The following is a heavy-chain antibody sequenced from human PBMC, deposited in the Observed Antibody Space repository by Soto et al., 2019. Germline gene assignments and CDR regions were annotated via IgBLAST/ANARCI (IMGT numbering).Heavy chain of an antibody. CDR1: GYSFTNSW. J-gene: IGHJ4*02. CDR2: IYPGDSDT. V-gene: IGHV5-51*01. D-gene: IGHD6-13*01. CDR3: AVFRSSWFGDGRLDS. Sequence: PGESLKISCKASGYSFTNSWIGWVRQMPGKGLEWMGIIYPGDSDTRYSPSFQGQVTFSADRSITTVYLQWGTPKASDTAIYYCAVFRSSWFGDGRLDSWGPGTLVTVSS.